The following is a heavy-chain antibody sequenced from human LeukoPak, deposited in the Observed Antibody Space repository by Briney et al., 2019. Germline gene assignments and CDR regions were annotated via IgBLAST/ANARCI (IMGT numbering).Heavy chain of an antibody. D-gene: IGHD3-9*01. V-gene: IGHV3-53*01. J-gene: IGHJ4*02. CDR1: GFTVSNNY. CDR3: ASGRYYYAY. Sequence: GGSLRLSCAASGFTVSNNYMTWVRQAPGKGLEWVSLIYSDGSTYYADSVKGRFTISRDDSNNTVFLQMNGLRAEDTAVNYCASGRYYYAYWGQGALVTVSS. CDR2: IYSDGST.